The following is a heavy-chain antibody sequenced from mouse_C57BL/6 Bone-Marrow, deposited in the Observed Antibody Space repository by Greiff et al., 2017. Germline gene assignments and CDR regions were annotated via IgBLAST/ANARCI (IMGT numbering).Heavy chain of an antibody. Sequence: VQLQQSGAELARPGASVKMSCKASGYTFTSYTMHWVKQRPGQGLEWIGYINPSSGYTKYNQKFKDKATLTADKSSSPAYMQRSSLTSEDSAVYYYASDIYDGYPTLAWWGQGTLVTVSA. CDR2: INPSSGYT. J-gene: IGHJ3*02. D-gene: IGHD2-3*01. CDR1: GYTFTSYT. CDR3: ASDIYDGYPTLAW. V-gene: IGHV1-4*01.